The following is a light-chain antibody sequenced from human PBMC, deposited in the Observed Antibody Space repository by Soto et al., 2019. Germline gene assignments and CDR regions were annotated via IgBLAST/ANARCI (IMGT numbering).Light chain of an antibody. V-gene: IGLV2-8*01. CDR2: EVT. CDR1: SSDVGRYNF. Sequence: LTQPRSASGSPGRSVTISCHGTSSDVGRYNFVSWYQQHPGKAPKLLIYEVTKRPSGVPDRFSGSKSGNAASLTVSGLQAEDEANYFCSSYTGSRDPYVFGTGTKVTVL. J-gene: IGLJ1*01. CDR3: SSYTGSRDPYV.